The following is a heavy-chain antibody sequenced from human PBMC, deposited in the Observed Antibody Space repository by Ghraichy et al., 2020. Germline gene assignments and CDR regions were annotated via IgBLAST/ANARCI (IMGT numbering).Heavy chain of an antibody. Sequence: SETLSLTCTVSGGSISSSSYYWGWIRQPPGKGLEWIGSIYYSGSTYYNPSLKSRVTISVDTSKNQFSLKLSSVTAADTAVYYCARLVLYYFDYWGQGTLVTVSS. V-gene: IGHV4-39*07. CDR2: IYYSGST. J-gene: IGHJ4*02. CDR3: ARLVLYYFDY. CDR1: GGSISSSSYY.